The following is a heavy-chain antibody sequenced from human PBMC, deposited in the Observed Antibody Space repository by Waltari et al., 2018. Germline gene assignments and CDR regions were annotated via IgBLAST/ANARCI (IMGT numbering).Heavy chain of an antibody. V-gene: IGHV3-48*03. J-gene: IGHJ4*02. CDR2: SSSSCSTI. D-gene: IGHD2-21*02. Sequence: EVQLVESGGGLVQPGGSLRLSCAASGFTLSSYEMNWVRQAPGKGLEWVSYSSSSCSTIYYADSVKGRFTISRDNAKNSLYLQMNSLRAEDTAVYYCARVLVTATDYWGQGTLVTVSS. CDR3: ARVLVTATDY. CDR1: GFTLSSYE.